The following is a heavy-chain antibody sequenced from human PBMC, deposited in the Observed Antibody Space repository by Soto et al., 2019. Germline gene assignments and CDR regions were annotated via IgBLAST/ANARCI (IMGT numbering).Heavy chain of an antibody. CDR2: INPTSDYT. J-gene: IGHJ4*02. Sequence: XSVKVSCKASGYPLTSYDINWVRQAPSQGLEWVGWINPTSDYTAHAQKFQGRVTLTREISTATAYMELSSLTSEDTAVYFCARQVHPGYPSDWGPGTQVTVSS. D-gene: IGHD1-1*01. CDR1: GYPLTSYD. V-gene: IGHV1-8*01. CDR3: ARQVHPGYPSD.